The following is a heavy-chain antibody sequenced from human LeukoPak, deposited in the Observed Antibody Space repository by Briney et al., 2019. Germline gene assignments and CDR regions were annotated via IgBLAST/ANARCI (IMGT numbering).Heavy chain of an antibody. CDR2: IYTSGST. J-gene: IGHJ4*02. V-gene: IGHV4-4*07. CDR1: GGSISSYY. Sequence: SETLSLTCTVSGGSISSYYWNWIRQPAGKGLEWIGRIYTSGSTNYNPSLKSRVTMSVDTSKNQFSLKLSSVTAADTAVYYCARDQAEEWLLPRYFDYRGQGTLVTVSS. CDR3: ARDQAEEWLLPRYFDY. D-gene: IGHD3-3*01.